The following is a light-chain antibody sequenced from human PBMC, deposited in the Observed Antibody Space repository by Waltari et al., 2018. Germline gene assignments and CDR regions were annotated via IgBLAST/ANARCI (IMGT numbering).Light chain of an antibody. CDR1: TSNIGAGYY. Sequence: QSVLTPPPSLSGAPGQRVTFSCTGSTSNIGAGYYVHWYQQLPGTAPKLLIYDNDNRPSGVPDRFSGSKSGTSASLAITGLQAEDEADYYCQSYDTTLRGSIFGGGTKLTVL. CDR2: DND. V-gene: IGLV1-40*01. J-gene: IGLJ2*01. CDR3: QSYDTTLRGSI.